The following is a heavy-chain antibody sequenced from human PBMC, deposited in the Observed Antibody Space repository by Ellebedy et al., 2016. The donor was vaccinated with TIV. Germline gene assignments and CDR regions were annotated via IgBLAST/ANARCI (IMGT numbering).Heavy chain of an antibody. J-gene: IGHJ4*02. Sequence: PGGSLRLSCVSSGLTFSSYAMSWVRHAPGKRLEWVSAIRGSGGRTYYAESVKGRFTISRDNSKNTLYLQMNSLRAEDTAVYYCAKDPKYYDSSGYWRGKDYWGQGTLVTVSS. D-gene: IGHD3-22*01. CDR1: GLTFSSYA. CDR3: AKDPKYYDSSGYWRGKDY. CDR2: IRGSGGRT. V-gene: IGHV3-23*01.